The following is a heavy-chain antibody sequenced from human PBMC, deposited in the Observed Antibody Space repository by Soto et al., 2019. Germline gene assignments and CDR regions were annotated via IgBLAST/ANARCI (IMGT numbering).Heavy chain of an antibody. Sequence: QVQLQQWGAGLLKPSETLSLTCAVYGGSFSGYYWSWIRQPPGKGLERIGEINHSGSTNYNPSLKRRVTISVDTSKYQFSLKLSSVTASATAVYYCASVTGRYYDGMDLWGQGTTVTVSS. J-gene: IGHJ6*02. V-gene: IGHV4-34*01. CDR2: INHSGST. CDR3: ASVTGRYYDGMDL. D-gene: IGHD2-21*02. CDR1: GGSFSGYY.